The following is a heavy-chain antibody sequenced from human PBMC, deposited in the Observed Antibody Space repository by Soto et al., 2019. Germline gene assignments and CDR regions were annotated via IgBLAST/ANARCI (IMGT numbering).Heavy chain of an antibody. V-gene: IGHV4-59*01. CDR3: ARSLHCSSTSCQDQHYYYMDV. Sequence: SETLSLTCTASGGSISSYYWSWIRQPPGKGLEWIGYIYYSGSTNYNPSLKSRVTISVDTSKNQFSLKLSSVTAADTAVYYCARSLHCSSTSCQDQHYYYMDVCGKGTTVTVSS. CDR2: IYYSGST. D-gene: IGHD2-2*01. J-gene: IGHJ6*03. CDR1: GGSISSYY.